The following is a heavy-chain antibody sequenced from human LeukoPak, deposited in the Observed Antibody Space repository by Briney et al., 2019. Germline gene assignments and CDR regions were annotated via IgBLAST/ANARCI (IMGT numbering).Heavy chain of an antibody. V-gene: IGHV3-9*01. CDR2: ISWNSGSI. D-gene: IGHD6-13*01. CDR3: ARFPIRNENSSSWYDY. Sequence: GGSLRLSWAASGFTFDDYAMHWVRQAPGKGLEWVSGISWNSGSIGYADSVKGRFTISRDNAKNSLYLQMNSLRAEDTAVYYCARFPIRNENSSSWYDYWGQGTLVTVSS. CDR1: GFTFDDYA. J-gene: IGHJ4*02.